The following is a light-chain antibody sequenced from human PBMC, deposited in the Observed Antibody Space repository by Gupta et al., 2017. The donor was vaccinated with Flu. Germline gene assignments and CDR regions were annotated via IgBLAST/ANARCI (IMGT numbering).Light chain of an antibody. V-gene: IGLV2-14*01. Sequence: QSVLTQPASVSGSPGQSITISCTGISTFNYVSWYQQYPGKAPKLIFYEVNNRPSGVSNRFSGSKSGNTASLTISGLQAEDDAYYYSASYTSSATLVFGGGTKLTVL. J-gene: IGLJ3*02. CDR2: EVN. CDR3: ASYTSSATLV. CDR1: STFNY.